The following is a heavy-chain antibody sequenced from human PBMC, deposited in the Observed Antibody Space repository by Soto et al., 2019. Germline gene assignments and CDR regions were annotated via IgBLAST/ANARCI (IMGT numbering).Heavy chain of an antibody. CDR2: IYDSGNT. CDR3: ATGQLGEDYYAMDM. Sequence: QVQLQQSGPGLVKPLGTLSLTCGVSGDSITTYKWWTWVRQTPSRGLEWIGEIYDSGNTRYNPSLKSRVTISKDTSKNQLSLKLNSVTVADTAVYYCATGQLGEDYYAMDMWGQGTTVTVSS. CDR1: GDSITTYKW. J-gene: IGHJ6*02. V-gene: IGHV4-4*02. D-gene: IGHD7-27*01.